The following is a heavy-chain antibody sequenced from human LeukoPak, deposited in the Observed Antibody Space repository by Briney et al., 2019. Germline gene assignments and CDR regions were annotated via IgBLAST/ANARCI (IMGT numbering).Heavy chain of an antibody. V-gene: IGHV5-51*01. CDR1: GYRFTNYW. CDR2: IYPGDSDT. Sequence: PGESLKISCKGSGYRFTNYWIGWVRQMPGKGLEWMGIIYPGDSDTRYSPSFRGQVTNSADKSISTAYLQWSSLKASDTAMYYCARRAISSSADDYWGQGTLVTVSS. CDR3: ARRAISSSADDY. D-gene: IGHD6-13*01. J-gene: IGHJ4*02.